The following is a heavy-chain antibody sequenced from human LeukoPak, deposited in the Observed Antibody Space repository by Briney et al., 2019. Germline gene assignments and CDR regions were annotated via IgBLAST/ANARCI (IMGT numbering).Heavy chain of an antibody. CDR2: IYYSGST. J-gene: IGHJ5*02. CDR3: ARVAEALDP. Sequence: SETLSLTCTVSGGSISSGDYYWRWVRQPPGRCLEWIGYIYYSGSTYYNPSLKSRVTISVDTSKNQFSLKLSSVTAADTAVYYCARVAEALDPWGQGTLVTVSS. CDR1: GGSISSGDYY. D-gene: IGHD1-14*01. V-gene: IGHV4-30-4*01.